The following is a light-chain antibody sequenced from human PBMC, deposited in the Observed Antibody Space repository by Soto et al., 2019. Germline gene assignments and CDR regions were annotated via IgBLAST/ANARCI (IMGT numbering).Light chain of an antibody. V-gene: IGKV3D-15*01. J-gene: IGKJ1*01. CDR3: QQYNAWPRT. Sequence: EIVLTQSPGTLSLSPGERATLSCRASPSVSGSNLAWYQQKPGQAPRLVIYGASTRATGIPPRFSGSGSGTEFTLTISSLQSEDFAVYYCQQYNAWPRTFGQGTKVDIK. CDR1: PSVSGSN. CDR2: GAS.